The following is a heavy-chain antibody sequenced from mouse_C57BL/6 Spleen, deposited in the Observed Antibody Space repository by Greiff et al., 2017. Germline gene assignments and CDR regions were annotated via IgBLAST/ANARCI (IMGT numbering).Heavy chain of an antibody. CDR2: IYPGSGNT. D-gene: IGHD2-1*01. Sequence: QVQLQQSGPELVKPGASVKISCKASGYSFTSYYIHWVKQRPGQGLEWIGWIYPGSGNTKYNEKFKGKATLTADTSSSTAYMQLSSLTSEDSAVYYCARHGNYGNFYWYFDVWGTGTTVTVSS. V-gene: IGHV1-66*01. CDR3: ARHGNYGNFYWYFDV. CDR1: GYSFTSYY. J-gene: IGHJ1*03.